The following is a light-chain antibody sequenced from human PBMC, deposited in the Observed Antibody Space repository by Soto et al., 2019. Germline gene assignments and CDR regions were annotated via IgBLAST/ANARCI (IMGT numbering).Light chain of an antibody. CDR3: QEYSKWPLFT. CDR2: AAS. CDR1: QSVGRN. V-gene: IGKV3-15*01. Sequence: EIVVTQSPGILSVSPGDRATLSCRASQSVGRNLAWYQQKPGQAPTLLIYAASTRATGLPARFSGSGSGTDFTLTIRSLQFEDFAVYYCQEYSKWPLFTFGPGTRVDIK. J-gene: IGKJ3*01.